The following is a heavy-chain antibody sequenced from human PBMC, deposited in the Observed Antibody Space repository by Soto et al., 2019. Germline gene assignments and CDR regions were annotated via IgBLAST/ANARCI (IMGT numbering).Heavy chain of an antibody. V-gene: IGHV1-18*04. J-gene: IGHJ4*01. CDR3: ARKAWNQYYFDY. CDR2: ISAYNGNT. CDR1: GYTFTSYG. D-gene: IGHD1-1*01. Sequence: ASVKVSCKASGYTFTSYGISWVRQAPGQGLEWMGWISAYNGNTNYAQKLQGRVTMTTDTSTSTAYMELRSLRSDDTAVYYCARKAWNQYYFDYWGQEPWSPSPQ.